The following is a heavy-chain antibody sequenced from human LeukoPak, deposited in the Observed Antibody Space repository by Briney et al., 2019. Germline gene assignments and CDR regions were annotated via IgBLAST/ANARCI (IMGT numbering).Heavy chain of an antibody. V-gene: IGHV3-9*03. CDR2: ISWNSGSI. CDR3: VKGEFGELYFDY. CDR1: GFTFDDYA. D-gene: IGHD3-10*01. J-gene: IGHJ4*02. Sequence: GGSLRLSCAASGFTFDDYAMHWVRQAPGKDLDWVSGISWNSGSIGYADSVQGRFTISRDNAKNSLYLQMNSLRAEDMALYYCVKGEFGELYFDYWGQGTLVTVSS.